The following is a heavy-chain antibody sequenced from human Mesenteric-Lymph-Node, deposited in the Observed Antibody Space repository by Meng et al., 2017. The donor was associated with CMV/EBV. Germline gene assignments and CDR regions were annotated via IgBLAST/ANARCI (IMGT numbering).Heavy chain of an antibody. Sequence: GESLKISCAASGFTVSSNYMSWVRQAPGKGPEWVSLINSGGTTYYTDFVKGRFTISRDNSKNTLYLQMNRLRAEDTALYYCAKDRGYCSSTSCYSPLGDYHYGLDVRGQGTKVTVSS. CDR1: GFTVSSNY. CDR3: AKDRGYCSSTSCYSPLGDYHYGLDV. V-gene: IGHV3-53*01. CDR2: INSGGTT. D-gene: IGHD2-2*02. J-gene: IGHJ6*02.